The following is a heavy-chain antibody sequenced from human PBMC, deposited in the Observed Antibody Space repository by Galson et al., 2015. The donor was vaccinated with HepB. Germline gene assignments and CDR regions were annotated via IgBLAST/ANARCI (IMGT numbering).Heavy chain of an antibody. CDR2: ISYDGSNK. CDR3: ARAGPYYDILTSQMSSYYYYGMDV. J-gene: IGHJ6*02. CDR1: GFTFSSYA. Sequence: SLRLSCAASGFTFSSYAMHWVRQAPGKGLEWVAVISYDGSNKYYADSVKGRFTISRDNSKNTLYLQMNSLRAEDTAVYYCARAGPYYDILTSQMSSYYYYGMDVWGQGTTLPVSS. D-gene: IGHD3-9*01. V-gene: IGHV3-30-3*01.